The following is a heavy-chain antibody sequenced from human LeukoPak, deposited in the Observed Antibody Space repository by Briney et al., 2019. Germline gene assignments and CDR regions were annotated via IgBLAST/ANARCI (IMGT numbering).Heavy chain of an antibody. CDR3: ARRDYSSGWSFDK. CDR1: GGSISNYH. CDR2: IHTSGST. D-gene: IGHD6-19*01. Sequence: PSETLSLTCTVSGGSISNYHWTWIRQPVGKGLEWIGQIHTSGSTNYNPPLKSRVTMSIDTPENQVSLTMRSVTAADTAVYYCARRDYSSGWSFDKWGQGTLVTVSS. J-gene: IGHJ4*02. V-gene: IGHV4-4*07.